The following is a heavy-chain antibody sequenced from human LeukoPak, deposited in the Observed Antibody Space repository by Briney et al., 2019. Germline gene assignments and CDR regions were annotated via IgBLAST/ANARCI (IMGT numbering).Heavy chain of an antibody. CDR1: GGSFSGYY. V-gene: IGHV4-34*01. Sequence: SETLSLTCAVYGGSFSGYYWSWIRQPPGKGLEWIGEINHSGSTNYNPSLKSRVTISVDTSKNQFSLKLSSVTAADTAVYYCARDGVVTALGWYFDLWGRGTLVTVSS. CDR3: ARDGVVTALGWYFDL. J-gene: IGHJ2*01. D-gene: IGHD2-21*02. CDR2: INHSGST.